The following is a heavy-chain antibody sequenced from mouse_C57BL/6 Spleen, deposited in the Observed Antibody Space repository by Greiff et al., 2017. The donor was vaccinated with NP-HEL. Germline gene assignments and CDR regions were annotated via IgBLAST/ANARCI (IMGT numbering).Heavy chain of an antibody. CDR3: VDSSGLFAY. CDR1: GYAFSSSW. CDR2: IYPGDGDT. D-gene: IGHD3-2*02. J-gene: IGHJ3*01. Sequence: VQLQQSGPELVKPGASVKISCKASGYAFSSSWMNWVKQRPGKGLEWIGRIYPGDGDTNYNGKFKGKATLTADKSSSTAYMQLSSLTSEDSAVYFCVDSSGLFAYWGQGTLVTVSA. V-gene: IGHV1-82*01.